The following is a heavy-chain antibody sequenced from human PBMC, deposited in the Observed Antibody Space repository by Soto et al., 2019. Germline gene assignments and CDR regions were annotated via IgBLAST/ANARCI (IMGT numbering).Heavy chain of an antibody. CDR3: ATEARPQWFES. J-gene: IGHJ5*01. Sequence: QVHLQESGPGLVKPSETLSLTCAVSGDSIKTETWWSWLRQLPGTGLEWIGEIKHTGDANANPALRIPASMSVDRTTNQFILHLRSVSAADTAVYVCATEARPQWFESWGQGTLGTVSS. V-gene: IGHV4-4*02. D-gene: IGHD6-6*01. CDR1: GDSIKTETW. CDR2: IKHTGDA.